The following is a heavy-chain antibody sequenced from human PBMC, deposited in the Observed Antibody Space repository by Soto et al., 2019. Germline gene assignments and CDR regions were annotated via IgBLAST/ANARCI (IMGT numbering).Heavy chain of an antibody. CDR3: ARVGEIIGDY. D-gene: IGHD3-10*01. CDR2: IYYCGST. Sequence: QVQLQESGPGLVKPSQTLSLTCTVSGDSISSGGYYWSWIRQPPGKGLEWIGYIYYCGSTYYSPSLKSRVIMSVDTSKNQFSLKLSSVTAADTAVYYCARVGEIIGDYWGQGTLVTVSS. V-gene: IGHV4-31*03. J-gene: IGHJ4*02. CDR1: GDSISSGGYY.